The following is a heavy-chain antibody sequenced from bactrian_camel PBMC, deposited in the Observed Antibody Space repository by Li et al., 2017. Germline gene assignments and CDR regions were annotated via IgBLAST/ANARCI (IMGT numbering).Heavy chain of an antibody. CDR2: IYSDGSRT. J-gene: IGHJ4*01. CDR3: AAERTVPCSGVLGPIYSHTY. CDR1: GFTFRYY. Sequence: VQLVESGGGLVQPGGSLRLTCAASGFTFRYYMSWVRQAPGKGLEWVSSIYSDGSRTYYADSVKGRFAASRDNAKNTVYLQMNSLKTEDTAVYYCAAERTVPCSGVLGPIYSHTYWGQGTQVTVS. V-gene: IGHV3-2*01. D-gene: IGHD2*01.